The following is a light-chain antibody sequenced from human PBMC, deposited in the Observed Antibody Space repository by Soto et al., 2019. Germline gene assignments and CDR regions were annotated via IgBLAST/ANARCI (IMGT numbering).Light chain of an antibody. V-gene: IGKV1-39*01. CDR3: QQTYGTPPN. J-gene: IGKJ1*01. Sequence: DIQMTQSPSSLSTSVGDRVTVTCRASENIRDFVNWYQQKPGKAPNLLIYGASTLQGGVPSRFSGSGSATDFTLTISSLQHEDFATYYCQQTYGTPPNFGQGTKVDIK. CDR2: GAS. CDR1: ENIRDF.